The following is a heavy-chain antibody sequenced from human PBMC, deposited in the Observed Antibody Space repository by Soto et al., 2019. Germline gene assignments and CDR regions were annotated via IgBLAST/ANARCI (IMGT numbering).Heavy chain of an antibody. CDR3: ARDRPLSGSSSWLPSFDY. Sequence: QVQLVQSGAEVKKPGASVKVSCKASGYTFTSYGISWVRQAPGQGLEWMGWISAYNGNTNYAQKLQGRVTMTTDTSTSTAYMELRSLRSDDTAVYYCARDRPLSGSSSWLPSFDYWGQGTLVTVSS. CDR2: ISAYNGNT. D-gene: IGHD6-13*01. J-gene: IGHJ4*02. CDR1: GYTFTSYG. V-gene: IGHV1-18*01.